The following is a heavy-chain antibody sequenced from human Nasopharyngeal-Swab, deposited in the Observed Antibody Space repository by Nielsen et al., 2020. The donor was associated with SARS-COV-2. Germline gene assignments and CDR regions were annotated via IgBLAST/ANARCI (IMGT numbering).Heavy chain of an antibody. CDR2: FDPEDGET. V-gene: IGHV1-24*01. Sequence: ASVKVSCKVSGYTLPELSMHWVRQAPGKGLEWMGGFDPEDGETIYAQKFQGRVTMTEDTSTDTAYMELSSLRSEDTAVYFCATVPYCSSTSCYIGAFDIWGQGTMVTVSS. D-gene: IGHD2-2*02. J-gene: IGHJ3*02. CDR3: ATVPYCSSTSCYIGAFDI. CDR1: GYTLPELS.